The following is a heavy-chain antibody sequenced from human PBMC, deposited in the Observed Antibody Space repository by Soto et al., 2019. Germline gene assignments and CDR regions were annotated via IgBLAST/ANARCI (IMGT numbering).Heavy chain of an antibody. CDR3: AREADYDYVWGRSTGPFDY. J-gene: IGHJ4*02. V-gene: IGHV4-30-4*01. D-gene: IGHD3-16*01. Sequence: SETLSLTCTVSGGSISSGDYYWSWIRQPPGKGLEWIGYIYYSGSTYYNPSLKSRVTISVDTSKNQFSLKLSSVTAADTAVYYCAREADYDYVWGRSTGPFDYWGQGTLVTVS. CDR2: IYYSGST. CDR1: GGSISSGDYY.